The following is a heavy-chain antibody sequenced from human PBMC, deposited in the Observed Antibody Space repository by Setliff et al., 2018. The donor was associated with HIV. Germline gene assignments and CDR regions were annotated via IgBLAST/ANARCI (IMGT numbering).Heavy chain of an antibody. Sequence: PSETLSLTCTVSGGSISGHYWSWIRQPPGKELEWIASMVYTGGTNYNPSLKSRVSVSVDTSKNQFSLNLNSVTAADTAVYYCSNWNTTVDADSWGQGTLVTVSS. V-gene: IGHV4-59*11. CDR3: SNWNTTVDADS. J-gene: IGHJ4*02. D-gene: IGHD1-1*01. CDR1: GGSISGHY. CDR2: MVYTGGT.